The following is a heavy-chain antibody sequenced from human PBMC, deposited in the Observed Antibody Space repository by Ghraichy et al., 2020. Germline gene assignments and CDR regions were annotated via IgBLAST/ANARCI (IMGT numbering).Heavy chain of an antibody. D-gene: IGHD3-10*01. CDR1: GFTFKNYG. V-gene: IGHV3-30*02. CDR3: ATHGLGTRDHGDVFDI. J-gene: IGHJ3*02. Sequence: GGSLRLSCAASGFTFKNYGMHWVRQAPGKGLEWVAFIRYDASNQYYADSVKGRFTISRDNSKNTLSLRMPSLRAEDTAVYYCATHGLGTRDHGDVFDIWGQGTMVSVSS. CDR2: IRYDASNQ.